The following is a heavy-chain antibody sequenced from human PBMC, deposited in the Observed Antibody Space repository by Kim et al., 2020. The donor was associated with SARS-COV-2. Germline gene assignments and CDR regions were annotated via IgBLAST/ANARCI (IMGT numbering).Heavy chain of an antibody. D-gene: IGHD2-2*02. J-gene: IGHJ6*02. CDR1: GFTFSNAW. V-gene: IGHV3-15*01. Sequence: GGSLRISCVVSGFTFSNAWMDWVRQAPGKGLEWVGRIRSKTDGETVEYAPPVKGRFTISRDDTKNTMYLQMNSLKSEDTAVYYCTQGIGYSMDVWGQGTTVTVSS. CDR2: IRSKTDGETV. CDR3: TQGIGYSMDV.